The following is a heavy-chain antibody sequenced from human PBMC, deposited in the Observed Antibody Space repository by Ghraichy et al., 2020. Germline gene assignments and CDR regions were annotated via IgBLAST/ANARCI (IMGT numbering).Heavy chain of an antibody. CDR2: ISGSGGST. J-gene: IGHJ4*02. V-gene: IGHV3-23*01. D-gene: IGHD4-11*01. CDR1: GFTFSSYA. Sequence: GGSLRLSCAASGFTFSSYAMSWVRQAPGKGLEWVSAISGSGGSTYYADSVKGRFTISRDNSKNTLYLQMNSLRAEDTAVYYCAILKGDYSSFDYWGQGTLVTVSS. CDR3: AILKGDYSSFDY.